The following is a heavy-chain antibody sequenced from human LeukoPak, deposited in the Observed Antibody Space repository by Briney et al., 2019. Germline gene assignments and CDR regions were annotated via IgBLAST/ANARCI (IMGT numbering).Heavy chain of an antibody. CDR2: IYYSGST. CDR3: ARARFFYDTLTGYYDNYFDY. V-gene: IGHV4-59*01. J-gene: IGHJ4*02. Sequence: PSETLSLTCTVSGGSISSYYWSWIRQPPGKGLEWIGYIYYSGSTNYNPSLKSRVTISVDTSKNQFSLKMSSVTAADTAVYYCARARFFYDTLTGYYDNYFDYWGQGVLITVSS. D-gene: IGHD3-9*01. CDR1: GGSISSYY.